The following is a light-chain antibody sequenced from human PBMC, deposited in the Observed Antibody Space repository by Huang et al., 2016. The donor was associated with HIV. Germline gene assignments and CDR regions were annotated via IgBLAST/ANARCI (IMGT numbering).Light chain of an antibody. CDR1: QTLYYDHKKRNY. V-gene: IGKV4-1*01. CDR3: QQFFDVPIT. J-gene: IGKJ4*01. Sequence: DIVMTQSPNSLSLSLGGKATINCTSSQTLYYDHKKRNYLAWYQQKTGQPPQLLIYLASARESGVSDRFTGSGSGTEFTLTIDNLQPDDGALYYCQQFFDVPITFGGGTAVEI. CDR2: LAS.